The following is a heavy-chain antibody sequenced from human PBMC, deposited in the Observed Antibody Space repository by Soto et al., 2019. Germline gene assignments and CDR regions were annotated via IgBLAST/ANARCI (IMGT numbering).Heavy chain of an antibody. D-gene: IGHD3-22*01. CDR1: GLTFSNYG. CDR3: ARPTYYYDSSGPPAY. V-gene: IGHV3-30*03. Sequence: GGSLRLSCEASGLTFSNYGTHWVRQAPWEGLEWVAHISYDGSNEHYTDSVKGRFTISRDNSKNMVFLHMNSLRPEDTAVYYCARPTYYYDSSGPPAYWGQGTLVTVSS. J-gene: IGHJ4*02. CDR2: ISYDGSNE.